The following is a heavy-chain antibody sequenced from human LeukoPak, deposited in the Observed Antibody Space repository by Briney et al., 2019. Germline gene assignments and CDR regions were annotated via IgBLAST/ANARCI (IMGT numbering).Heavy chain of an antibody. J-gene: IGHJ4*02. V-gene: IGHV4-4*09. CDR2: IHTSGDT. CDR3: ATSPKVTYFDY. CDR1: GGSISSFY. Sequence: SETLSLTCTVSGGSISSFYWSWIRQPPGKGLEWIGYIHTSGDTSYNPSLKSRVTISVDSSKKQFSLKLGSVTAADTAVYYCATSPKVTYFDYWGQGTLVTVSS.